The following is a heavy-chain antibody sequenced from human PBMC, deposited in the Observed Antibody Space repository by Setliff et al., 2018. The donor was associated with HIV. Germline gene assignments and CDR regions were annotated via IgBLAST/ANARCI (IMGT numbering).Heavy chain of an antibody. CDR1: GYTFNNYG. J-gene: IGHJ4*02. CDR2: INGNSGGT. V-gene: IGHV1-2*06. D-gene: IGHD2-21*01. CDR3: ARQKDWMVVITGDLDS. Sequence: ASVKVSCKTSGYTFNNYGINWVRQAPGLGLEWMGRINGNSGGTKYAEKFQGRVTMTRDPSISTAFMELYRLTSDDTAVYYCARQKDWMVVITGDLDSWGQGTLVTVSS.